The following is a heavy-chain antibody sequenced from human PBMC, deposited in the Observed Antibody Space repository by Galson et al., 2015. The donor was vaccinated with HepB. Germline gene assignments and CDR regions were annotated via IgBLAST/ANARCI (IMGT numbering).Heavy chain of an antibody. CDR1: GGTFSSYA. Sequence: SVKVSCKASGGTFSSYAISWVRQAPGQGLEWMGGIIPIFGTANYAQKFQGRVTITADESTSTAYMELSSLRSEDTAVYYCARDPRVGGYCSSTSCYHWFDPWGQGTLVTVSS. J-gene: IGHJ5*02. V-gene: IGHV1-69*13. CDR2: IIPIFGTA. CDR3: ARDPRVGGYCSSTSCYHWFDP. D-gene: IGHD2-2*01.